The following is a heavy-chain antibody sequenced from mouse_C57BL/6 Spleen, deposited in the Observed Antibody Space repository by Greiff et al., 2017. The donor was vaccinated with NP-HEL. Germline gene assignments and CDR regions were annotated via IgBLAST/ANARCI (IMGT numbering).Heavy chain of an antibody. J-gene: IGHJ1*03. Sequence: EVQLVESGGDLVKPGGSLKLSCAASGFTFSSYGMSWVRQTPDKRLEWVATISSGGSYTYYPDSVKGRFTISRDNAKNTLYLHMSSLKSEDTAMYYCARHRDYGSSYWYFDVWGTGTTVTVSS. CDR1: GFTFSSYG. CDR2: ISSGGSYT. CDR3: ARHRDYGSSYWYFDV. D-gene: IGHD1-1*01. V-gene: IGHV5-6*01.